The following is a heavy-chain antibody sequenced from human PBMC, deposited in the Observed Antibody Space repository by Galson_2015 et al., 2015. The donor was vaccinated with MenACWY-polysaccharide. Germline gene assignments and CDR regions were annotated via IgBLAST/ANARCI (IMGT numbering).Heavy chain of an antibody. CDR2: TYYRSQWYI. D-gene: IGHD3-16*02. J-gene: IGHJ5*02. CDR3: AGGGLVRGALGWIDP. CDR1: GDRVSSYSAG. V-gene: IGHV6-1*01. Sequence: CAISGDRVSSYSAGWNWIRQSPSRGLEWLGRTYYRSQWYIDYAVSVNGRVSITPDTSRNQFSLQLSSVTPEDTAIYYCAGGGLVRGALGWIDPWGPGILVTVSS.